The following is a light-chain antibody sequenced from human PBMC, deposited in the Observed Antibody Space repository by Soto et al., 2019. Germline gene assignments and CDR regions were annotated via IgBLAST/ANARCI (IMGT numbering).Light chain of an antibody. V-gene: IGKV3-15*01. CDR2: DTS. CDR3: QAYNNRPLT. CDR1: QGIGDT. J-gene: IGKJ4*01. Sequence: EIVWAQSPGTLSLSPGEGATHSCRASQGIGDTLAWYQHKPGQTPRLLSYDTSTRATGVPTRFSGSRSGAEFTLTINSLQSEDFAVYYCQAYNNRPLTFGGGTKVDIK.